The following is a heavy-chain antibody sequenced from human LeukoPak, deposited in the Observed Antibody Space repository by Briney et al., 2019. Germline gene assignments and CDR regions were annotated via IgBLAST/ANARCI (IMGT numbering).Heavy chain of an antibody. Sequence: GGSLRLSCAASGFTFSSYSMNLVRQAPGKGLEWVSSISSSSSYIYYADSVKGRFTISRDNAKNSLYLQMNSLRAEDTAVYYCASDDSSGYYDYWGQGTLVTVSS. J-gene: IGHJ4*02. CDR3: ASDDSSGYYDY. CDR2: ISSSSSYI. CDR1: GFTFSSYS. V-gene: IGHV3-21*01. D-gene: IGHD3-22*01.